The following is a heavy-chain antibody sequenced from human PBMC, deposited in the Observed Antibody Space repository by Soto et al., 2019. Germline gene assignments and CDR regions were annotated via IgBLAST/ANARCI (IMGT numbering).Heavy chain of an antibody. V-gene: IGHV1-69*01. Sequence: QVQLVQSGAEVKKPGSSVKVSCKASGGTFSSYAISWVRQAPGQGLEWMGGIIPIFGTANYAQKFQGRVTITADEFPSTAYIELRSLRSEDTAVYYCARECFLILAGTFYFDYWGQGTLVTVSS. D-gene: IGHD6-19*01. J-gene: IGHJ4*02. CDR3: ARECFLILAGTFYFDY. CDR1: GGTFSSYA. CDR2: IIPIFGTA.